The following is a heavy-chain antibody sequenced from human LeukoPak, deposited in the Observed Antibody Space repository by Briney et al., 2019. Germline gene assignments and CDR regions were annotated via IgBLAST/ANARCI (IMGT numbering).Heavy chain of an antibody. CDR2: IYYSGST. CDR3: ARAVAGTHFDY. D-gene: IGHD6-19*01. V-gene: IGHV4-59*08. CDR1: GGSISSYY. Sequence: SETLSLTCTVSGGSISSYYWSWIRQPPGKGLEWIGYIYYSGSTNYNPSLKSRVTISVDTSKNQFSLKLSSVTAADTAVYYCARAVAGTHFDYWGQGTLVTVSS. J-gene: IGHJ4*02.